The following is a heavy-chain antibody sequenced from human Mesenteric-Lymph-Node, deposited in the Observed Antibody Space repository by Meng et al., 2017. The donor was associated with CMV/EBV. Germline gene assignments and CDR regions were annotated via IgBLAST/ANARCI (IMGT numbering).Heavy chain of an antibody. Sequence: TVSGSYISSGGYYWSWIRQHPGKGLEWIGYIYYSGSTYYNPSLMSRLTISVDTSKNQFSLKLSSVTAADTAVYYCARDLEGYGAIDYWGQGALVTVSS. CDR2: IYYSGST. CDR1: GSYISSGGYY. CDR3: ARDLEGYGAIDY. J-gene: IGHJ4*02. V-gene: IGHV4-31*03. D-gene: IGHD4/OR15-4a*01.